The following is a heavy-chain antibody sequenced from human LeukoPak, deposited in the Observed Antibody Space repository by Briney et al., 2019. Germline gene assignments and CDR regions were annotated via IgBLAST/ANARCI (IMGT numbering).Heavy chain of an antibody. D-gene: IGHD3-22*01. CDR2: IYYSGGT. V-gene: IGHV4-61*05. CDR3: AAGSSGYTDAFDI. Sequence: SETLSLTCTVSGGSISSSSYYWGWIRQPPGKGLEWIWYIYYSGGTNYNPSLKSRVTISVDTSKNQFLLKLSSVTAADTAVYYCAAGSSGYTDAFDIWGKGTMVTVSS. J-gene: IGHJ3*02. CDR1: GGSISSSSYY.